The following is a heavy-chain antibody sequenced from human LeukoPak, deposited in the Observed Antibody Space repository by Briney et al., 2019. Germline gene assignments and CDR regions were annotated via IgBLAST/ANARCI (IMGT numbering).Heavy chain of an antibody. D-gene: IGHD3-22*01. CDR1: GGSISSYY. J-gene: IGHJ5*02. CDR2: IYTSGST. CDR3: ARALPRLYNYGSSGENWFDP. Sequence: PSETLSLTCTVSGGSISSYYWSWIRQPAGKGLEWIGRIYTSGSTNYNPSLKSRVTMSVDTSKNQFSLKLSSVTAADTAVYYCARALPRLYNYGSSGENWFDPWGQGTLVTVSS. V-gene: IGHV4-4*07.